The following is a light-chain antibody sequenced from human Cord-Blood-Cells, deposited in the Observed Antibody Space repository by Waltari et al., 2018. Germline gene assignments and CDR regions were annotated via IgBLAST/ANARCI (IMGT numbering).Light chain of an antibody. CDR3: QKYNSAPWT. Sequence: DIQMTQSPSSLSASVGDRVTITCRASQGISNYLAWYQQKPGKVHKLMIYVASTLQSGVPPLFSGSVSGTDFTLTISGPRPENVSNYFSQKYNSAPWTFGQGTKVEIK. J-gene: IGKJ1*01. CDR1: QGISNY. CDR2: VAS. V-gene: IGKV1-27*01.